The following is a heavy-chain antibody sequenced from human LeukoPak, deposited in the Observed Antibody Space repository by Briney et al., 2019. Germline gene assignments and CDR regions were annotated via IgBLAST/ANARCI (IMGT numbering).Heavy chain of an antibody. CDR3: ASAGQGSGYYYVDY. V-gene: IGHV4-59*08. CDR1: GGSISSYY. D-gene: IGHD3-22*01. J-gene: IGHJ4*02. CDR2: IYYSGST. Sequence: SETLSLTCTVSGGSISSYYWSWIRQPPGKGLEWIGYIYYSGSTNYNPSLKSRVTISVDTSKNQFSLKLSSVTAADTAVYYCASAGQGSGYYYVDYWGQGTLVTVSS.